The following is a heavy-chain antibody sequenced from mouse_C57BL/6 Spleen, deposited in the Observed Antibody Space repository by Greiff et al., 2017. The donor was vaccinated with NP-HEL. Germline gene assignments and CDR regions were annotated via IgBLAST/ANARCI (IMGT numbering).Heavy chain of an antibody. CDR3: ARLGQLRMYYAMDY. V-gene: IGHV1-42*01. Sequence: EVKLQQSGPELVKPGASVKISCKASGYSFTGYYMNWVKQSPEKSLEWIGEINPSTGGTTYNQKFKAKATLTVDKSSSTAYMQLKSLTSEDSAVYYCARLGQLRMYYAMDYWGQGTSVTVSS. CDR1: GYSFTGYY. D-gene: IGHD3-2*02. J-gene: IGHJ4*01. CDR2: INPSTGGT.